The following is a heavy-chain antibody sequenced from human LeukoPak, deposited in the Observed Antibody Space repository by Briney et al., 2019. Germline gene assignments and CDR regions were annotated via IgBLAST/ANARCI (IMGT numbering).Heavy chain of an antibody. D-gene: IGHD7-27*01. Sequence: PGGSLRLSCAASGFTFSNYWMTWVRQAPGTGLEWVANIKEDGSEKYYVDSVKGRFTISRDNAKNSLYPQMSSLRAEDTALYYCARGGPTGALDYWGQGTLVTVSS. CDR1: GFTFSNYW. CDR3: ARGGPTGALDY. CDR2: IKEDGSEK. J-gene: IGHJ4*02. V-gene: IGHV3-7*01.